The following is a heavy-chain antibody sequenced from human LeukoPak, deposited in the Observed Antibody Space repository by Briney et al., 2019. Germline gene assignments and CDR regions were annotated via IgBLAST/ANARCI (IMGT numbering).Heavy chain of an antibody. Sequence: SETLSLTCTVSGGSISSYYWSWIRQPPGKGLEWIGYTSYSGSTDSNPSLKSRVTISVDTSKNQISLKLSSVTAADTAVYYCARTYCRGGSCHFDYWGQGTLVTVSS. D-gene: IGHD2-15*01. CDR2: TSYSGST. J-gene: IGHJ4*02. CDR1: GGSISSYY. CDR3: ARTYCRGGSCHFDY. V-gene: IGHV4-59*08.